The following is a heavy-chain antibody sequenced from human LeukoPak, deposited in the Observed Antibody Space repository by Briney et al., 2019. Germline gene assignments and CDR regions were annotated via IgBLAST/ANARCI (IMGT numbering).Heavy chain of an antibody. D-gene: IGHD3-22*01. CDR1: GYTFTSYG. Sequence: ASVKVSCKASGYTFTSYGISWGRQAPGQGLEWMGWISAYNGNTNYAQKLQGRVTMTTDTSTSTAYMELGSLRSDDTAVYYCAREGLNYYDSSGYYLWGQGTLVTVSS. J-gene: IGHJ4*02. CDR3: AREGLNYYDSSGYYL. V-gene: IGHV1-18*01. CDR2: ISAYNGNT.